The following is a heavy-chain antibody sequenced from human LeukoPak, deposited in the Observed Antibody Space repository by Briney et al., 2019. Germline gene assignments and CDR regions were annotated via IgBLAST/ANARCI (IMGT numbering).Heavy chain of an antibody. CDR1: GGSIISSSSYY. CDR2: IYYSGST. Sequence: KPSETLSLTCIVSGGSIISSSSYYWGWIRQPPGKGLEWIGSIYYSGSTYYNPSLKSRVTISVDTSKNHFSLKLTSVTAADTAVYYCARMPTPATLDYWGQGTLVTVSS. J-gene: IGHJ4*02. CDR3: ARMPTPATLDY. V-gene: IGHV4-39*02. D-gene: IGHD2-15*01.